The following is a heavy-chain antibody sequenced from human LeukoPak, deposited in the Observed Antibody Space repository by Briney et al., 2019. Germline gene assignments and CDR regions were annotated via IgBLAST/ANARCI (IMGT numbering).Heavy chain of an antibody. D-gene: IGHD1-26*01. CDR3: AKDMGGSYYYYFDY. J-gene: IGHJ4*02. V-gene: IGHV3-9*01. Sequence: TGGSLRLSCAASGFTFDDYAMHWVRQAPGKGLEWVSGISWNSGSIGYADSVKGRFTISRDNAKNSLYLQMNSLRAEDTALYYCAKDMGGSYYYYFDYWGQGTLVTVSS. CDR2: ISWNSGSI. CDR1: GFTFDDYA.